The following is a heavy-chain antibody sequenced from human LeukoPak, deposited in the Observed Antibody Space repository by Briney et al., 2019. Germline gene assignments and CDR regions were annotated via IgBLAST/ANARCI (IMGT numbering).Heavy chain of an antibody. CDR1: GYTFTGYY. D-gene: IGHD2-2*01. CDR3: ARDGGRYCGSTSCNYYMDV. J-gene: IGHJ6*03. Sequence: ASVKVSCKASGYTFTGYYMHWVRQAPGQGLEWMGWINPNSGGTNYAQKFQGRVTMTRDTSISTAYMELSRLRSDDTAVYYCARDGGRYCGSTSCNYYMDVWGKGTTVTVSS. V-gene: IGHV1-2*02. CDR2: INPNSGGT.